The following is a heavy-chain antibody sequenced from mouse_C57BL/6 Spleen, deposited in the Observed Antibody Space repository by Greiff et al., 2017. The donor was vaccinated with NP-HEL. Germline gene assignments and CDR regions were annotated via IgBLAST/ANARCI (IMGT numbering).Heavy chain of an antibody. V-gene: IGHV3-6*01. Sequence: DVKLQESGPGLVKPSQSLSLTCSVTGYSITSGYYWNWIRQFPGNKLEWMGYISYDGSNNYNPSLKNRISITRDTSKNQFFLKLNSVTTEDTATYYCAREERRVYYGRGWYFDVWGTGTTVTVSS. CDR3: AREERRVYYGRGWYFDV. J-gene: IGHJ1*03. CDR1: GYSITSGYY. CDR2: ISYDGSN. D-gene: IGHD1-1*01.